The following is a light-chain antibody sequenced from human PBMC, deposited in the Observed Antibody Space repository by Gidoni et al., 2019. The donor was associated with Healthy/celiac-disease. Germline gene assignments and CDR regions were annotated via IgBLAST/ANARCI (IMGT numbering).Light chain of an antibody. CDR1: QSVSSN. Sequence: EIVMTPSPATLSLSPGERATLYCRASQSVSSNLAWYQQKPGQAPRLLIYGASTRTTGIPARFSGSGSGTEVTLTISSRQAEDFAVYYCQQYNNWPRTFGQGTKVEIK. CDR2: GAS. V-gene: IGKV3-15*01. J-gene: IGKJ1*01. CDR3: QQYNNWPRT.